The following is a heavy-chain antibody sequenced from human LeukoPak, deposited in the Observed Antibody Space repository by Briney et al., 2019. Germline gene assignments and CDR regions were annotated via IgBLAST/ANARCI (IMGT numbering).Heavy chain of an antibody. CDR1: GYIFTTYW. D-gene: IGHD3-16*01. V-gene: IGHV5-51*01. CDR2: IHPRDSDI. Sequence: GESLKISCQASGYIFTTYWIGWVRQMPGQGLEWMGIIHPRDSDIRYSPPFQGQVTISADKSISTAYLQWNSLKASDTAMYYCARMIGLGEVSPYFDYWGQGSLVTVSS. J-gene: IGHJ4*02. CDR3: ARMIGLGEVSPYFDY.